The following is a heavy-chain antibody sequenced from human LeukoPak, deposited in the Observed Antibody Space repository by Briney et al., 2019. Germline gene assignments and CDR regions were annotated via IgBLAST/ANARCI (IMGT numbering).Heavy chain of an antibody. D-gene: IGHD3-9*01. CDR2: INHSGST. CDR3: ARGGDILTGYYHDY. J-gene: IGHJ4*02. V-gene: IGHV4-34*01. CDR1: GGSFSGYY. Sequence: SETLSLTCAVYGGSFSGYYWSWIRQPPGKGLEGIGEINHSGSTNYNPSLKSRVTISVDTSKNQFSLKLSSVTAADTAVYYCARGGDILTGYYHDYWGQGTLVTVSS.